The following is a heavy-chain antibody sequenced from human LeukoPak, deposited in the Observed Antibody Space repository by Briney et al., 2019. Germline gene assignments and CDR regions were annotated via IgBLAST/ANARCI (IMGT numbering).Heavy chain of an antibody. CDR1: GFTFSTYW. CDR3: AGGSWWFDY. Sequence: PGGSLRLSCAASGFTFSTYWMAWVRQAPGKGLEWVANLKEDGSEKHHVDSVKGRFTISRDNAKDSLYLQMNSLRAEDTAVYYCAGGSWWFDYWGQGTLVTVSS. CDR2: LKEDGSEK. J-gene: IGHJ4*02. V-gene: IGHV3-7*01. D-gene: IGHD2-15*01.